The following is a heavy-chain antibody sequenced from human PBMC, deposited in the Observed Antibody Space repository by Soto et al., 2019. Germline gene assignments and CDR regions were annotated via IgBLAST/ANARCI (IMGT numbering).Heavy chain of an antibody. CDR2: ISAYNGNT. CDR1: GFTFSSYG. CDR3: ARVLAFGVVIIGAFDI. V-gene: IGHV1-18*01. D-gene: IGHD3-3*01. J-gene: IGHJ3*02. Sequence: GASVKVSCKASGFTFSSYGFSWVRQAPGQGLEWMGWISAYNGNTNYAQKLQGRVTMTTDTSTSTAYMELRSLRSDDTAVYYCARVLAFGVVIIGAFDIWGQGTMVTVSS.